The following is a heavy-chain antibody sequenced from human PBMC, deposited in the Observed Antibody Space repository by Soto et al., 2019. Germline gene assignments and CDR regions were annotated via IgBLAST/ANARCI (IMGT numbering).Heavy chain of an antibody. D-gene: IGHD6-13*01. CDR3: ASTSIAAAGKDYNWFDP. Sequence: PGESLKISCKGSGYSFTSYWIGWVRQMPGKGLEWMGIIYPGDSDTRYSPSLQGQVTISADKSISTAYLQWSSLKASDTAMYYCASTSIAAAGKDYNWFDPWGQGTLVTVSS. CDR1: GYSFTSYW. V-gene: IGHV5-51*01. J-gene: IGHJ5*02. CDR2: IYPGDSDT.